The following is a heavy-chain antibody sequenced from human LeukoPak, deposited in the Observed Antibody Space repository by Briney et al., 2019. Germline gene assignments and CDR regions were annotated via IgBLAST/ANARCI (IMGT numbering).Heavy chain of an antibody. J-gene: IGHJ4*02. Sequence: GTSLRLSCAVSGFXFSSAVMHWVRQAPGKGPEWVAVIRHEGNYKYYADSVKGRFTISRDNSKNTLYLQMNSLRAEDTAVYYCARDLSPDGYSYGYCFDSWGQGTVVTVSS. CDR1: GFXFSSAV. CDR3: ARDLSPDGYSYGYCFDS. D-gene: IGHD5-18*01. V-gene: IGHV3-33*01. CDR2: IRHEGNYK.